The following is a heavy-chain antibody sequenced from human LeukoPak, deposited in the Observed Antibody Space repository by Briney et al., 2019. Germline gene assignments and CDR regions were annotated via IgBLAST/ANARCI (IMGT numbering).Heavy chain of an antibody. CDR1: GFTLSSYA. CDR2: IYYSGST. Sequence: GSLRLSCAASGFTLSSYAMSWVRQVPGKGLEWIGYIYYSGSTNYNPSLKSRVTISVDTSKNQFSLKLSSVTAADTAVYYCARVRRYQLLLYFDYWGQGTLVTVSS. D-gene: IGHD2-2*01. V-gene: IGHV4-59*01. J-gene: IGHJ4*02. CDR3: ARVRRYQLLLYFDY.